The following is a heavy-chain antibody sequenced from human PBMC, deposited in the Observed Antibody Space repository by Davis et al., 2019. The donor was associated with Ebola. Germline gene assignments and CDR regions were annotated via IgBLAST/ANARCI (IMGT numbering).Heavy chain of an antibody. V-gene: IGHV1-18*01. CDR3: ARQWGGTYCGGDCYSFDL. CDR2: ISAYNGNT. CDR1: GYTFTSYG. D-gene: IGHD2-21*02. Sequence: AASVKVSCKASGYTFTSYGISWVRQAPGQGLEWMGWISAYNGNTNYVQKLQGRVTMTTDTSTSTAYMELRSLRSDDTAMYYCARQWGGTYCGGDCYSFDLWGRGTLVTVSS. J-gene: IGHJ2*01.